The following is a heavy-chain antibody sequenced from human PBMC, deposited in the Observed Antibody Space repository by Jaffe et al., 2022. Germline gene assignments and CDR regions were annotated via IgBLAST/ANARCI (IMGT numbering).Heavy chain of an antibody. D-gene: IGHD1-26*01. V-gene: IGHV3-48*03. CDR1: GFTFSNFE. Sequence: EVQLVESGGGLVQPGGSLRLSCAASGFTFSNFEMNWVRQAPGRGLEWVSYISGGGRTIYYADSVKGRFTISRDNTKNSLFLQMNSLRAEDTAVYYCASEGGFSVNYIDYWGQGTLVTVSS. CDR3: ASEGGFSVNYIDY. J-gene: IGHJ4*02. CDR2: ISGGGRTI.